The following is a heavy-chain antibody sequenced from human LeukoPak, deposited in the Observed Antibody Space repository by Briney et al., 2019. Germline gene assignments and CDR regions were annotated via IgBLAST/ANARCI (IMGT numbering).Heavy chain of an antibody. CDR1: GYTFTSYG. D-gene: IGHD3-22*01. CDR3: ARARVIWFYYDSSGYRGIDY. J-gene: IGHJ4*02. V-gene: IGHV1-18*01. CDR2: ISAYNGNT. Sequence: ASVKASCKASGYTFTSYGISWVRQAPGHRLKWMGWISAYNGNTNYAQQLKGRVTMTTDTSTSTAYMELRSLTSYDTAVYYCARARVIWFYYDSSGYRGIDYWGQGTLVTVSS.